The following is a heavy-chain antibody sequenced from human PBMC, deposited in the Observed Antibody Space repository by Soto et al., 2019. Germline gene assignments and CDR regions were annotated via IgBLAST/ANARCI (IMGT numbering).Heavy chain of an antibody. Sequence: EVQLVESGGGLVQPGGSLKLSCAASGFTFSGSAMHWVRQASGKGLEWVGRIRSKANSYATAYAASVKGRFTISRDDSKNTAYLQMNSLKTEDTAVYYCTRLGEEVVVIRYFDYWGQGTLVTVSS. CDR1: GFTFSGSA. J-gene: IGHJ4*02. CDR3: TRLGEEVVVIRYFDY. CDR2: IRSKANSYAT. D-gene: IGHD3-22*01. V-gene: IGHV3-73*02.